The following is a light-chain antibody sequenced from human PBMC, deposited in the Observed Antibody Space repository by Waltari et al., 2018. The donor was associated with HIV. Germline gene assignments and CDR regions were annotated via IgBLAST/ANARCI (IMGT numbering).Light chain of an antibody. V-gene: IGKV4-1*01. CDR3: HQYFSPPPT. CDR1: RNVLYSSNNKNY. CDR2: GAS. Sequence: DIVMTQSPESLVVSLRERATINCKSSRNVLYSSNNKNYLAWYQHKPGQPPKLLNYGASTRESGVPDRFTGSGSGTNFTLTISSLQAEDVAVYFCHQYFSPPPTFGQGTKVEIK. J-gene: IGKJ1*01.